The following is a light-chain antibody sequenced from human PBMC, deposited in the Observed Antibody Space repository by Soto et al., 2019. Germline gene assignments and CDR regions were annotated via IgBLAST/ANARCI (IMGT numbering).Light chain of an antibody. Sequence: SYELTQPPSVSVSPGQTASITCSGDKLGNKYVCWYQQKPGQSPVLVIYQDTKRPSGIPERFSGSNSGNTATLTISGTQAMEEADYYCQAWDSSTVVFGGGTKLTVL. CDR3: QAWDSSTVV. J-gene: IGLJ2*01. V-gene: IGLV3-1*01. CDR2: QDT. CDR1: KLGNKY.